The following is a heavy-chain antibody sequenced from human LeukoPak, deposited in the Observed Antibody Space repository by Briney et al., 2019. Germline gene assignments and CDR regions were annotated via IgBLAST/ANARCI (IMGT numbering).Heavy chain of an antibody. J-gene: IGHJ4*02. CDR3: AAGGVYDLFDY. Sequence: ASVKVSCKVSGYTLSDLSMHWVRQAPGKGLEWTGGFDPGDGETIYTQKFQGRVTMTEDTSTDTAYMELSSLRSEDTAVYYCAAGGVYDLFDYWGQGTLVTVSS. V-gene: IGHV1-24*01. CDR2: FDPGDGET. CDR1: GYTLSDLS. D-gene: IGHD5/OR15-5a*01.